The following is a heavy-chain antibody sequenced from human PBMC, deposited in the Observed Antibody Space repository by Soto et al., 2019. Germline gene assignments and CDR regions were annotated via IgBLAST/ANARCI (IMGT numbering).Heavy chain of an antibody. CDR2: IYYSGST. Sequence: QLQLQESGPGLVKPSETLSLTCTVSGGSISSSSYYWGWIRQPPGKGLEWIGSIYYSGSTYYNPSLKSRVTISVDTSKNQFSLKLSSVTAADTAVYYCARHRGYSSRSRRAGWYFDLWGRGTLVTVSS. CDR3: ARHRGYSSRSRRAGWYFDL. D-gene: IGHD6-19*01. J-gene: IGHJ2*01. CDR1: GGSISSSSYY. V-gene: IGHV4-39*01.